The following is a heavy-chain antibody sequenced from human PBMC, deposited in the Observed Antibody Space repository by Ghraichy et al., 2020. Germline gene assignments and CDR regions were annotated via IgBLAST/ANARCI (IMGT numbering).Heavy chain of an antibody. Sequence: TLSLTCTVSGGSISSYYWSWIRQPPGKGLEWIGYIYYSGSTNYNPSLKSRVTISVDTSKNQFSLKLSSVTAADTAVYYCARGATVVTPNYFDYWGQGTLVTVSS. CDR3: ARGATVVTPNYFDY. J-gene: IGHJ4*02. CDR1: GGSISSYY. V-gene: IGHV4-59*01. D-gene: IGHD4-23*01. CDR2: IYYSGST.